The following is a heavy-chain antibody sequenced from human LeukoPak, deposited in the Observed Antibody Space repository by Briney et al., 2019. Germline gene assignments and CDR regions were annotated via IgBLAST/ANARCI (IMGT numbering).Heavy chain of an antibody. V-gene: IGHV1-24*01. CDR2: FVREESET. Sequence: ASVRVSSKVSGYTLTQLSMHSVRHTPGKSLEWVGGFVREESETLYGQKFQGRDTMTENTCTDAAYMELSRLRSDDTAVYYCATDSGTYFLFWGQGALVTVSS. CDR1: GYTLTQLS. D-gene: IGHD1-26*01. J-gene: IGHJ1*01. CDR3: ATDSGTYFLF.